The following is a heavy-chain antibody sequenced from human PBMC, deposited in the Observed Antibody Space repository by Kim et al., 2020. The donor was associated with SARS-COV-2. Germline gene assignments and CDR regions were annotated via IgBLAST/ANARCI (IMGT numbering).Heavy chain of an antibody. CDR3: ASHTGTMVRGAMGYYFGY. CDR2: IIPIFGTA. CDR1: GGTFSSYA. V-gene: IGHV1-69*13. Sequence: SVKVSCKASGGTFSSYAISWVRQAPGQGLEWMGGIIPIFGTANYAQKFQGRVTITADESTSTAYMELSSPRSEDTAVYYCASHTGTMVRGAMGYYFGYWGQGTLVTVSS. D-gene: IGHD3-10*01. J-gene: IGHJ4*02.